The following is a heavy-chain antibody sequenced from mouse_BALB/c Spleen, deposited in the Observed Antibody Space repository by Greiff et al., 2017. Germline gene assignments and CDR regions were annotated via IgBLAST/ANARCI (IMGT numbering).Heavy chain of an antibody. CDR1: GYTFSSYW. J-gene: IGHJ4*01. Sequence: QVQLQQSGAELMKPGASVKISCKATGYTFSSYWIEWVKQRPGHGLEWIGEILPGSGSTNYNEKFKGKATFTADTSSNTAYMQLSSLTSEDSAVYYGARGNYRYDEAMDYWGQGTSVTVSS. CDR3: ARGNYRYDEAMDY. CDR2: ILPGSGST. D-gene: IGHD2-14*01. V-gene: IGHV1-9*01.